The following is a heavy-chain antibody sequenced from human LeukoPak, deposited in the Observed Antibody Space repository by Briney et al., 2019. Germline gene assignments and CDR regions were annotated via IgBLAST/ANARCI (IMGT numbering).Heavy chain of an antibody. D-gene: IGHD1-26*01. J-gene: IGHJ6*03. V-gene: IGHV4-59*08. Sequence: SETLSLTCTVSGASISSYYWSWIRQPPGKGLEWIGYLYNTRNTYYNPSLKSRVTISVDTSKNQFSLKLSSVTAADTAVYYCARGIVTPEYYYYYYMDVWGKGTTVTISS. CDR3: ARGIVTPEYYYYYYMDV. CDR2: LYNTRNT. CDR1: GASISSYY.